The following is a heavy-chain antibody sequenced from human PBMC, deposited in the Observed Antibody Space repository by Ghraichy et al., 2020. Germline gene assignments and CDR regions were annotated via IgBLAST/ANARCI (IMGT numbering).Heavy chain of an antibody. V-gene: IGHV3-64D*06. D-gene: IGHD6-13*01. J-gene: IGHJ4*02. CDR3: VKAAGINIWPTRDF. CDR2: ISSHGDTT. Sequence: GGSLRLSCLASGFTFSTHDMHWVRQAPGKGLEFVSAISSHGDTTYYSDSVKGRFIISRDNSKNTLSLQMSSLRDDDTAVYYCVKAAGINIWPTRDFWGQGPLIAVPS. CDR1: GFTFSTHD.